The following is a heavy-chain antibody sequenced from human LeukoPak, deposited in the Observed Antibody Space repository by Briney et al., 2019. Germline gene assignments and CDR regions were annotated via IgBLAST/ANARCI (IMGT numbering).Heavy chain of an antibody. D-gene: IGHD6-13*01. CDR1: GFTFGDYA. J-gene: IGHJ4*02. CDR3: TRGVGQQLIPPDY. CDR2: IRSKTYGWTT. V-gene: IGHV3-49*03. Sequence: SGGSLRLSCTASGFTFGDYAMSWFRQARGKGLEWVGFIRSKTYGWTTGYAGSVKDTFSISREDSKSVVYLQMNSLNTEDTSFYYCTRGVGQQLIPPDYWGQGTLVTVSS.